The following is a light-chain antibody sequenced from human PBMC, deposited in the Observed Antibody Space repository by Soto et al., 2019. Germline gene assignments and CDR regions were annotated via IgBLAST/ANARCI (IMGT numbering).Light chain of an antibody. J-gene: IGLJ1*01. V-gene: IGLV2-14*03. Sequence: QSVLTQPASVSGSPGQSIAISCTGTSSDVGGYNSVSWYQHHPGKAPKLMIYDVNYRPSGISDRFSGSKSGNTASLTISGLQAEGEADYYCSSYTSSSTLVFGTGTKVTVL. CDR2: DVN. CDR1: SSDVGGYNS. CDR3: SSYTSSSTLV.